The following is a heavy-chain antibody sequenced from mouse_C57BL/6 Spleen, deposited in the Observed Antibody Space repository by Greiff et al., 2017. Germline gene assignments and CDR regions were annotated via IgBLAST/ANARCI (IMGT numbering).Heavy chain of an antibody. Sequence: VQLQQPGAELVKPGASVKLSCKASGYTFTSYWMQWVKQRPGQGLEWIGEIDPSDGYTNYNQKFKGKATLTVDTSSSTAYMQHSSLTSEYSAVYSCARSADYDSRGKVLCYFDYWGQGTTLTVSS. J-gene: IGHJ2*01. D-gene: IGHD1-1*01. V-gene: IGHV1-50*01. CDR1: GYTFTSYW. CDR3: ARSADYDSRGKVLCYFDY. CDR2: IDPSDGYT.